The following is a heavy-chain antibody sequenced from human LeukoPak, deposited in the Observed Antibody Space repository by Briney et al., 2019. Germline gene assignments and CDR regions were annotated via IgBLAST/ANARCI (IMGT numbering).Heavy chain of an antibody. D-gene: IGHD3-10*02. CDR3: AELGITMIGGV. CDR2: ISSSSSYI. CDR1: GFTFSRYS. Sequence: KPGGSQRLSCAASGFTFSRYSMNGVRQSTGKGLECVSSISSSSSYIHYADSVKGRFTISRDNSKNTLYLQMNSLRAEDTAVYYCAELGITMIGGVWGKGTTVTISS. J-gene: IGHJ6*04. V-gene: IGHV3-21*01.